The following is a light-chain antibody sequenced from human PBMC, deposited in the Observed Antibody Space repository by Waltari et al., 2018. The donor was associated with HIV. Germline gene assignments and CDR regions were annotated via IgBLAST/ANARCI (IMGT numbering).Light chain of an antibody. J-gene: IGKJ1*01. Sequence: VMTQSPATLSVSLGERATINCKSSQSLLFNANNKNYLAWYQQKPGQSPTLLFYWAFTREFGVPDRFTGSGSGTDFTLTITSLQSEDVALYYCQQYYSVPWTFGQGTKVEIK. V-gene: IGKV4-1*01. CDR3: QQYYSVPWT. CDR2: WAF. CDR1: QSLLFNANNKNY.